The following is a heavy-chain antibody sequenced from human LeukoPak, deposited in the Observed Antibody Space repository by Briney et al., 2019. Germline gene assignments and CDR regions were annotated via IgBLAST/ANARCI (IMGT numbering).Heavy chain of an antibody. CDR2: IYYSGST. Sequence: SETLSLTCTVSGGSISSSSYYWGWIRQPPGKGLEWIGSIYYSGSTYYNPSLKSRVTISVDTSKNQFSLKLSSVTAADTAVYYCASKNCSSTSCDPYFDYWGQGTLVTVSS. D-gene: IGHD2-2*01. CDR1: GGSISSSSYY. J-gene: IGHJ4*02. V-gene: IGHV4-39*07. CDR3: ASKNCSSTSCDPYFDY.